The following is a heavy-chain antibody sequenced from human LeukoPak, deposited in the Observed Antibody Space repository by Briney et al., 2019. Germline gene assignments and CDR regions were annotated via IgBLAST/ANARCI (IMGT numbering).Heavy chain of an antibody. CDR3: ARDDGRDGYNRGGYFDY. Sequence: GGSLGLSCAASGFTFSSYEMNWVRQAPGKGLEWVSYISSSGSTIYYADSVKGRFTISRDNAKNSLYLQMNSLRAEDTAVYYCARDDGRDGYNRGGYFDYWGQGTLVTVPS. J-gene: IGHJ4*02. CDR1: GFTFSSYE. D-gene: IGHD5-24*01. V-gene: IGHV3-48*03. CDR2: ISSSGSTI.